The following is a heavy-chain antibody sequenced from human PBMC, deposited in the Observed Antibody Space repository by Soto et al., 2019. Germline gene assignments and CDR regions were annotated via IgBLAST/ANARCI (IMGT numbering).Heavy chain of an antibody. J-gene: IGHJ4*02. V-gene: IGHV3-21*01. CDR3: ARKFFAGRRAVNFDY. D-gene: IGHD3-3*01. CDR2: ISSSSSYI. Sequence: GSLRLSCAASGFTFSSYSMNWVRQAPGKGLEWVSSISSSSSYIYYADSVKGRFTISRDNAKNSLYLQMNSLRAEDTAVYYCARKFFAGRRAVNFDYWGQGTLVTVSS. CDR1: GFTFSSYS.